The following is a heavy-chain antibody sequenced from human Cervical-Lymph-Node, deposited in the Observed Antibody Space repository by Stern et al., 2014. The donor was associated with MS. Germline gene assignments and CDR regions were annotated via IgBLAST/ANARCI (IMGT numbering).Heavy chain of an antibody. CDR1: GDTFSTYT. D-gene: IGHD5-24*01. V-gene: IGHV1-69*01. CDR2: TIPMFGTA. J-gene: IGHJ4*02. Sequence: QVQLVQSVAEVRKPGSSVKVSCKASGDTFSTYTFSWVRQPPGQGLEWMGGTIPMFGTANYAQKFQGTVTITADESTNTAYMELSSLRSEDTAVYYCVREGKGRDGYNNPFDYWGQGTLVTVSA. CDR3: VREGKGRDGYNNPFDY.